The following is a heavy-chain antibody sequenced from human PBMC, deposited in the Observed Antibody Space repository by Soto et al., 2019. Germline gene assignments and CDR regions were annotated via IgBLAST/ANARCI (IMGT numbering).Heavy chain of an antibody. CDR3: ARDFVVVVAATHTYYCYGMAV. CDR2: IIPIFGTA. D-gene: IGHD2-15*01. J-gene: IGHJ6*01. Sequence: GASVKVSCKASGGTFSSYAISWVRQAPGQGLEWMGGIIPIFGTANYAQKFQGRVTITADESTSTAYMELSSLRSEDTAVYYCARDFVVVVAATHTYYCYGMAVWGQGTTVTVSS. V-gene: IGHV1-69*13. CDR1: GGTFSSYA.